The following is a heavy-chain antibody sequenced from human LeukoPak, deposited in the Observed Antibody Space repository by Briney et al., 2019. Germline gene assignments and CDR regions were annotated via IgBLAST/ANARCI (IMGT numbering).Heavy chain of an antibody. D-gene: IGHD4-17*01. CDR3: ASNDYRDEGIDP. CDR2: ISYSGPHM. CDR1: GFAFSRYS. V-gene: IGHV3-21*01. Sequence: PGGSLRLSCAASGFAFSRYSMNWVRQAPGKGLEWVSSISYSGPHMFYADSVRGRFTISRDNAENSLFLQMNSLRAEDTAVYFCASNDYRDEGIDPWGQGTLVTVSS. J-gene: IGHJ5*02.